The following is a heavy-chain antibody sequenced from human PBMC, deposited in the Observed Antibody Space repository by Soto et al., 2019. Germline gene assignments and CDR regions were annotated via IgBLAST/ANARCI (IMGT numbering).Heavy chain of an antibody. CDR1: GFTFSSYA. CDR2: ISYDGSNK. J-gene: IGHJ4*02. D-gene: IGHD3-10*01. V-gene: IGHV3-30-3*01. Sequence: PGGSLRLSCAASGFTFSSYAMHWVRQAPGKGLEWVAVISYDGSNKYYADSVKGRFTISRDNSKNTLYLQMNSLRAEDTAVYYCARAYCSGSYYPVDFDYWGQGTLVTVSS. CDR3: ARAYCSGSYYPVDFDY.